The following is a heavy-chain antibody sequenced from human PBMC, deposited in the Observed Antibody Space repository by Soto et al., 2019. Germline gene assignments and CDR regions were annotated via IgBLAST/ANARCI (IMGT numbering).Heavy chain of an antibody. D-gene: IGHD2-21*02. J-gene: IGHJ6*02. CDR2: IYYSGST. CDR3: ARVCGGACHNGMDV. Sequence: QVQLQESGPGLVKPSQTLSLTCTVSGGSISSGGYYWSWIRQHPGKGLEWIGYIYYSGSTYYNPPLKTRVTISVDTSKNQFSLKLSSVTAADTAVYYCARVCGGACHNGMDVWGQGTTVTVSS. CDR1: GGSISSGGYY. V-gene: IGHV4-31*03.